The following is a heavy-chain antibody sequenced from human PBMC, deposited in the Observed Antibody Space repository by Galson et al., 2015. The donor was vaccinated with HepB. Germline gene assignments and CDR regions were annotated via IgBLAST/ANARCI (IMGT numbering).Heavy chain of an antibody. CDR1: GGSISSGSYY. CDR3: ARLGGRYFDL. Sequence: SETLSLTCNLSGGSISSGSYYWGWVRQPPGKGLEWIGSIYYSGFTYNNPSLKSRVTISVDTSKNQFSLKRSSVTAADTAVYYCARLGGRYFDLWGRGPLVTVSS. V-gene: IGHV4-39*01. J-gene: IGHJ2*01. CDR2: IYYSGFT.